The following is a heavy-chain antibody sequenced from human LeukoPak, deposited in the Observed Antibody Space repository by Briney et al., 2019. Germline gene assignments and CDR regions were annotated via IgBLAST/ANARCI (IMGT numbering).Heavy chain of an antibody. J-gene: IGHJ4*02. Sequence: GGSLRLSCAASGFTFRTYSMSWVRQAPGKGLEWVSFISSSSSAIYYTDSVKGRFTISRDNAKNSLYLQMNSLRDEDTAVYYCARDYYGSGSYEDYWGQGTLVTVSS. CDR1: GFTFRTYS. CDR3: ARDYYGSGSYEDY. V-gene: IGHV3-48*02. CDR2: ISSSSSAI. D-gene: IGHD3-10*01.